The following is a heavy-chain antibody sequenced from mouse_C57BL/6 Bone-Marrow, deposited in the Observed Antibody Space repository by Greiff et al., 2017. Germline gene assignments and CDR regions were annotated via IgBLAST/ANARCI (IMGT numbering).Heavy chain of an antibody. CDR2: IDPENGDT. V-gene: IGHV14-4*01. CDR3: TPYYGSRGY. Sequence: VQLQQSGAELVRPGASVKLSCTASGFNIKDDYMHWVKQRPEQGLEWIGWIDPENGDTEYASKFQGKATITADTSSNTAYLQLSSLTSEDTAVCYCTPYYGSRGYWGQGTTLTVSS. J-gene: IGHJ2*01. CDR1: GFNIKDDY. D-gene: IGHD1-1*01.